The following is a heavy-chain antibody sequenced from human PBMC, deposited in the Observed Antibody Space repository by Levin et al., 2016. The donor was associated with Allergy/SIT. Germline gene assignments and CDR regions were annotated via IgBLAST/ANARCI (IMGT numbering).Heavy chain of an antibody. Sequence: ASVKVSCKASGDTFTSYSMHWVRQAPGQGLEWMGWINPNSGGTHYAQKFQGRVTMTRDTSISTAYMELSRLRSDDTAVYYCARGSSVDYSYYGMDVWGQGTTVTVSS. CDR2: INPNSGGT. D-gene: IGHD3-10*01. CDR3: ARGSSVDYSYYGMDV. J-gene: IGHJ6*02. V-gene: IGHV1-2*02. CDR1: GDTFTSYS.